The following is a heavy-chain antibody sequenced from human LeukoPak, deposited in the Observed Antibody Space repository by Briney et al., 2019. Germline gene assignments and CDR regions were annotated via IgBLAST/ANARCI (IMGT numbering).Heavy chain of an antibody. D-gene: IGHD6-19*01. CDR3: ARVWQWLGLDY. J-gene: IGHJ4*02. V-gene: IGHV1-2*02. CDR2: INPNSGGT. Sequence: ASVKVSCKTSGYTFTDFYMHWVRQAPGQGLEWMGWINPNSGGTNYAQKFQGRVTMTRDTSISTAYMELSRLRSDDTAVYYCARVWQWLGLDYWGQGTLVTVSS. CDR1: GYTFTDFY.